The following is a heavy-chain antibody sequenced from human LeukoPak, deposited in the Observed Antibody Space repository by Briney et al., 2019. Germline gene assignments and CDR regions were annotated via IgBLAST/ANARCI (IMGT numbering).Heavy chain of an antibody. J-gene: IGHJ3*02. CDR2: MHNSGSS. Sequence: SETLSLTCSVSGASTSHFYWNWIRQRPGKGLEWIGYMHNSGSSKHSPSLKSRVTISIDTSKNQFSLQLTSVTAADTAIYYCARSAEWLRNAFDIWGQGTMVSVSA. CDR3: ARSAEWLRNAFDI. D-gene: IGHD5-12*01. CDR1: GASTSHFY. V-gene: IGHV4-59*01.